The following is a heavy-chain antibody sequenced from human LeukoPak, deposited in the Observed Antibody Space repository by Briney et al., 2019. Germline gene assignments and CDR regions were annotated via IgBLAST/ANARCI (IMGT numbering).Heavy chain of an antibody. CDR1: GFTFSSYW. CDR3: ARAGYGSGSYYGRYYYYGMDV. D-gene: IGHD3-10*01. CDR2: IKQDGSEK. V-gene: IGHV3-7*01. J-gene: IGHJ6*02. Sequence: GGSLRLSCAASGFTFSSYWMSWVRQAPGKGLEWVANIKQDGSEKYYVDSVKGRFTISRDNAKNSLYPQMNSLRAEDTAVYYCARAGYGSGSYYGRYYYYGMDVWGQGTTVTVSS.